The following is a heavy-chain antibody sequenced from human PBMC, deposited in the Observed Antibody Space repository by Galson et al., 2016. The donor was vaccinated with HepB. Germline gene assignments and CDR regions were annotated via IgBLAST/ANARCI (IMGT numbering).Heavy chain of an antibody. CDR2: ISGDSDRI. J-gene: IGHJ4*02. CDR3: AKVGLLGFCSSVDCHAY. Sequence: SLRLSCAASGFNFDDTSMHWFRQAPGKGLEWVSLISGDSDRIYYADSVRGRFTISRDNNKRSVYLQMNSLTIEDTALYDCAKVGLLGFCSSVDCHAYWGPRARVIVAS. V-gene: IGHV3-43*01. CDR1: GFNFDDTS. D-gene: IGHD2-2*01.